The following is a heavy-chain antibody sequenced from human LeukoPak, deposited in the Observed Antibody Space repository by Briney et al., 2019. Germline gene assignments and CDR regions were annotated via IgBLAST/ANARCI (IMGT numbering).Heavy chain of an antibody. D-gene: IGHD5-12*01. CDR1: GVTVGTNY. V-gene: IGHV3-53*01. J-gene: IGHJ5*02. CDR2: IYADGGGGGT. Sequence: GGSLRLSCAVSGVTVGTNYMGWVRQAPGKGLEWVSVIYADGGGGGTYYADSVKGRYTISRDNSRNTLYLQMSNLRADDTAMYYCSRDRSRGYSFTWGQGTLVTVS. CDR3: SRDRSRGYSFT.